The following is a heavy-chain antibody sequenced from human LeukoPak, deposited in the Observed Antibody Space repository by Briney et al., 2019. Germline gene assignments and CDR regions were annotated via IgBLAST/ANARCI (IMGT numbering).Heavy chain of an antibody. CDR2: IYWNDDK. CDR3: SHLLIYSDEDWFDP. V-gene: IGHV2-5*01. Sequence: SGPTLVNPTQTLTLTCTFSGFSLSTSGVGVGWIRQPPGKALEWLALIYWNDDKRYSPSLKWRLTITKDTSKNLVVLTMTNMDPADTATYFCSHLLIYSDEDWFDPWGQGTLVTVSS. D-gene: IGHD4-17*01. J-gene: IGHJ5*02. CDR1: GFSLSTSGVG.